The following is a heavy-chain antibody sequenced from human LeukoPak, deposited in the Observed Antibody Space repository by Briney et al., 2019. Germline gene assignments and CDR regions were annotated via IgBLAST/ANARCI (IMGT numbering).Heavy chain of an antibody. CDR3: ARDGGYTGGWTYGAGDY. J-gene: IGHJ4*01. D-gene: IGHD2-8*02. Sequence: GGSRRPSCAASGFTFSAYVMHWVRQAPGKGLECVAVISNDGNEKYYADSVKGRFSISRDNSRNTLYLQMSSLRTEDTAVYYCARDGGYTGGWTYGAGDYWGQGNLVTVSS. V-gene: IGHV3-30*04. CDR2: ISNDGNEK. CDR1: GFTFSAYV.